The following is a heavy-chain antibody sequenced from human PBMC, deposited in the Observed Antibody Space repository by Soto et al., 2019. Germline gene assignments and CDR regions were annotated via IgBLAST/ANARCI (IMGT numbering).Heavy chain of an antibody. Sequence: QVQLVQSGAEVKKPGSSVKVSCKASGDAFTNYIFDWVRQAPGQGLEWMGGIIPMFGTPKYAQTFQDRVTISADVSTGTAYMELTSLRFDDTAVYYCARGRDQPPVGLYFDSWGEGTRVTVAS. CDR1: GDAFTNYI. CDR2: IIPMFGTP. CDR3: ARGRDQPPVGLYFDS. J-gene: IGHJ4*02. D-gene: IGHD1-26*01. V-gene: IGHV1-69*01.